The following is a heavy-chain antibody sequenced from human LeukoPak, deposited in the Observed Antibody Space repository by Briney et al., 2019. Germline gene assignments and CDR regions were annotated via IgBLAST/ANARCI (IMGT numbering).Heavy chain of an antibody. CDR2: ISWNSGSI. Sequence: GGSLRLSCAASGFTFRSHVMGWVRQAPGKGLEWVSGISWNSGSIGYADSVKGRFTISRDNAKNSLYLQMNSLRAEDTALYYCAVYDFDYWGQGTLVTVSS. J-gene: IGHJ4*02. CDR3: AVYDFDY. D-gene: IGHD3-3*01. V-gene: IGHV3-9*01. CDR1: GFTFRSHV.